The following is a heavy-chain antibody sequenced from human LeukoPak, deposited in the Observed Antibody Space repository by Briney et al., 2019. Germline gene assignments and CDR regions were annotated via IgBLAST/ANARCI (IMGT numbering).Heavy chain of an antibody. CDR3: ARGVPYGDYRT. V-gene: IGHV4-39*01. Sequence: SSETLSLTCTVFGGSISSSSYYWGWIRQPPGKGLEWIGSIYYSGSTYYNPSLKSRVTISVDTSKNQFSLKLSSVTAADTAVYYCARGVPYGDYRTWSQGTLVTVSS. D-gene: IGHD4-17*01. CDR1: GGSISSSSYY. CDR2: IYYSGST. J-gene: IGHJ4*02.